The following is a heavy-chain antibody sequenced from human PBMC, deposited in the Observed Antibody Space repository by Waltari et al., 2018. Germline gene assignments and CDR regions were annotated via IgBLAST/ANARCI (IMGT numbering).Heavy chain of an antibody. CDR2: SRSISSSYK. CDR1: GFTFSYYS. J-gene: IGHJ4*02. V-gene: IGHV3-21*01. CDR3: TRTDGNSGPSDY. Sequence: EVQLVESGGGLVKPGGSLRLSCAASGFTFSYYSMSWVRQAPGEVREWGLSSRSISSSYKNYADSVKGRFTISRDDAKNSLYLQMNSLRAEDTAVYYCTRTDGNSGPSDYWGQGTLVTVSS. D-gene: IGHD5-12*01.